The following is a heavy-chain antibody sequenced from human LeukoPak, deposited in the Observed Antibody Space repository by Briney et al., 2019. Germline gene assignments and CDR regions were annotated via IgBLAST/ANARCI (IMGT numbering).Heavy chain of an antibody. CDR1: GGSLTSYY. D-gene: IGHD1-1*01. V-gene: IGHV4-59*01. CDR3: ARTPGGGYYYYMDV. CDR2: MYYTGNT. Sequence: SSETLSLTCTVSGGSLTSYYWTWIRQPPGKALEWIAYMYYTGNTHWNPSLKSRVTISVDTSKNQFSLKVNSVTAADTAVYYCARTPGGGYYYYMDVWGKGTTVTVSS. J-gene: IGHJ6*03.